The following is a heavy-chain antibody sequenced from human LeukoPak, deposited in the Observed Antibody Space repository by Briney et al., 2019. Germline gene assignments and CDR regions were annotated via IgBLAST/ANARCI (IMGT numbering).Heavy chain of an antibody. CDR3: ARGGLLLWSSWFDP. CDR1: GSSFTSYW. J-gene: IGHJ5*02. Sequence: GASLQISCKGSGSSFTSYWIGWVRQLPGKGLEWMGIIYPGDSDTRYSPSFQGQVTISADKSISTAYLQWSSLKASDTAMYYCARGGLLLWSSWFDPWGQGTLVTVSS. CDR2: IYPGDSDT. V-gene: IGHV5-51*01. D-gene: IGHD2-15*01.